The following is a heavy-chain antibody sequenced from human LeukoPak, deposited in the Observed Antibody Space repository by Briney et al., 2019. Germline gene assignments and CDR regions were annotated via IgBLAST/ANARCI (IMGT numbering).Heavy chain of an antibody. Sequence: PGGSLRLSCAASGFTVSNNFMSWVRQAPGKGLEWVSVIYRGGTIYYADSVRGRFTISRDNSKNTLYLQMNSLRAEDTAVYCCGGGDGHNHGDYWGQGTLVTVSS. CDR2: IYRGGTI. CDR1: GFTVSNNF. J-gene: IGHJ4*02. D-gene: IGHD5-24*01. CDR3: GGGDGHNHGDY. V-gene: IGHV3-53*01.